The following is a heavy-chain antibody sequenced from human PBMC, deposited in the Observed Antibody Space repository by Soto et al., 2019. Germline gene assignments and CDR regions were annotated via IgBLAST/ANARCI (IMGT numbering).Heavy chain of an antibody. CDR1: GYIFINYA. CDR2: INPGNGNT. J-gene: IGHJ4*02. D-gene: IGHD3-10*01. Sequence: QVQLVQSGAEVKKPGASVKVSCKASGYIFINYAINWVRQAPGQRPEWMGWINPGNGNTKYSQKFQGRVTITRDTSASTAYMEVTSQRSEDTALFYCAREGYYGSGSYNYWGQGTLVTVAS. V-gene: IGHV1-3*01. CDR3: AREGYYGSGSYNY.